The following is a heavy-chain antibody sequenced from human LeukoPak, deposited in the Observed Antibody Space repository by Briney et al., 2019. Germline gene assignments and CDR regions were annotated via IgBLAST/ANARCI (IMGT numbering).Heavy chain of an antibody. CDR1: GYTLTELS. D-gene: IGHD6-19*01. CDR2: FDPEDGET. V-gene: IGHV1-24*01. Sequence: ASVKVSCKVSGYTLTELSMHWVRQAPGKGLEWMGGFDPEDGETIYAQKFQGRVTMTEDTSTDTAYMELSSLRSEDTAVYYCAAERGIAVVTGRIFYNWFDPWGQGTLVTVSS. J-gene: IGHJ5*02. CDR3: AAERGIAVVTGRIFYNWFDP.